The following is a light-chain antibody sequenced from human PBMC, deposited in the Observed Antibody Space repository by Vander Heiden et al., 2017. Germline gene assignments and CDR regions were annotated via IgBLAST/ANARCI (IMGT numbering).Light chain of an antibody. CDR2: GKN. J-gene: IGLJ2*01. Sequence: SSELTQDPAVSVALGQTVRITCQGDSLRSYYATWYQQKPGQAPVLVIYGKNNRPSGIPDRFSGSSSGNTASWTITGAQAEDEADYYCNSRDSSGNHLDVVFGGGTKLTVL. V-gene: IGLV3-19*01. CDR1: SLRSYY. CDR3: NSRDSSGNHLDVV.